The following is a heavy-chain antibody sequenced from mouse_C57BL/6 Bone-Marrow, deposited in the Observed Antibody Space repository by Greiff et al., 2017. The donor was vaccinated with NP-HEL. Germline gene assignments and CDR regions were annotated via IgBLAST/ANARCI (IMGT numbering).Heavy chain of an antibody. V-gene: IGHV1-81*01. Sequence: VQLQQSGAELARPGASVKLSCKASGYTFTSYGISWVKQRTGQGLEWIGEIYPRSGNTYYNEKFKGKATLTADKSSSTAYMELRSLTSEDSAVYFCARNLRLFAYWGQGTLVTVSA. CDR3: ARNLRLFAY. D-gene: IGHD1-1*01. CDR2: IYPRSGNT. CDR1: GYTFTSYG. J-gene: IGHJ3*01.